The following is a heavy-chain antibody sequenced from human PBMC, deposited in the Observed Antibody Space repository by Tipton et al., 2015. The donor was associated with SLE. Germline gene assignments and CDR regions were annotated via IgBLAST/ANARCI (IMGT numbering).Heavy chain of an antibody. V-gene: IGHV3-21*01. CDR2: ISSSSSYI. J-gene: IGHJ2*01. CDR3: ARGGKQPSHRFRYFDL. Sequence: SLRLSCAASGFTFSSYSMNWVRQAPGKGLEWVSSISSSSSYIYYADSVKGRFTISRDNAKKSLYLQMNSLRAEDTAVYYCARGGKQPSHRFRYFDLWGRGTLVTVSS. D-gene: IGHD6-13*01. CDR1: GFTFSSYS.